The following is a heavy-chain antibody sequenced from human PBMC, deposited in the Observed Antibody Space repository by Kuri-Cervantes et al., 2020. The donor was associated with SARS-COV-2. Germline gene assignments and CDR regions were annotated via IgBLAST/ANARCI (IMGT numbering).Heavy chain of an antibody. CDR2: ISWNSGGI. V-gene: IGHV3-9*01. Sequence: SLKISCAASGFTFDDYAMHWVRQAPGKGLEWVSGISWNSGGIVYADSVKGRFTISRDSAKNSLYLQMNSLRPEDTAFYYCARGPYSSPSFFDYWGQGTLVTVSS. CDR3: ARGPYSSPSFFDY. CDR1: GFTFDDYA. J-gene: IGHJ4*02. D-gene: IGHD6-6*01.